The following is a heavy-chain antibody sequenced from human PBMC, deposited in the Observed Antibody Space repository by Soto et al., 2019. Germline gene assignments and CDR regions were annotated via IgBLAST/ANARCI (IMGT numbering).Heavy chain of an antibody. Sequence: PGGSLRLSCAVSGFTFSSYAMHWVRQAPGKGLEWVAVISYDGSNKYYADSVKGRFTISRDNSKNTLYLQMNSLRAEDTAVYYCARSDGVPGFDYWGQGTLVTV. CDR1: GFTFSSYA. D-gene: IGHD1-1*01. CDR3: ARSDGVPGFDY. J-gene: IGHJ4*02. V-gene: IGHV3-30-3*01. CDR2: ISYDGSNK.